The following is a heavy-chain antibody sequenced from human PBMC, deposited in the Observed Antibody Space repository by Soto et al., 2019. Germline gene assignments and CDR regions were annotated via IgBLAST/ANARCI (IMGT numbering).Heavy chain of an antibody. D-gene: IGHD3-10*01. V-gene: IGHV1-69*13. CDR1: GGTFSSYA. Sequence: ASVKVSCKASGGTFSSYAISWVRQAPGQGLEWMGGIIPIFGTANYAQKFQGRVTITADESTSTAYMELSSLRSEDTAVYYCALWFGELSVYYYGMDVWGQGTTVTVSS. CDR3: ALWFGELSVYYYGMDV. J-gene: IGHJ6*02. CDR2: IIPIFGTA.